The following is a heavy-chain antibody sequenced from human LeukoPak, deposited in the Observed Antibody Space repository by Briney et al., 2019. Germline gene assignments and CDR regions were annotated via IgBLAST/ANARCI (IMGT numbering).Heavy chain of an antibody. CDR2: INPNSGGT. J-gene: IGHJ4*02. Sequence: GASVKVSCKASGYTFTGYYMHWVRQAPGQGLEWMGWINPNSGGTNYAQKFQGRVTMTRDTSISTAYMEPSRLRSDDTAVYYCATSYVWGSYRPNPFDYWGQGTLVTVSS. CDR1: GYTFTGYY. D-gene: IGHD3-16*02. CDR3: ATSYVWGSYRPNPFDY. V-gene: IGHV1-2*02.